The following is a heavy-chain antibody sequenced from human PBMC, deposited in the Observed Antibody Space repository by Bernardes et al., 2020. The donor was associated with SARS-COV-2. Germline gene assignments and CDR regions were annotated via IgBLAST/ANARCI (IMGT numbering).Heavy chain of an antibody. Sequence: GGSLRLSCAASGFTFSSYWMHWVRQTPGKGLVWVSCILSDGSKTDYADSVKGRFTISRDNAKNTVYLQMNSLRAEDTAVYYCARDERLARDDYYGLDVWGQGTTVTVSS. CDR1: GFTFSSYW. CDR2: ILSDGSKT. CDR3: ARDERLARDDYYGLDV. J-gene: IGHJ6*02. D-gene: IGHD6-25*01. V-gene: IGHV3-74*01.